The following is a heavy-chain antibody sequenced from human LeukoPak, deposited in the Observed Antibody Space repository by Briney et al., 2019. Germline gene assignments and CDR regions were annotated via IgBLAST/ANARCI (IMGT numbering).Heavy chain of an antibody. J-gene: IGHJ4*02. CDR2: IYSGGST. V-gene: IGHV3-66*01. D-gene: IGHD3-10*01. Sequence: GGSLRLSCAASGFTVSSNYMSWVRQAPGKGLEWVSVIYSGGSTYYADSVKGRFTISRDNSKNTLYLQMNSLRAEDTAVYYCARDSGQYGSGTYYSIDCWGQGTLVTVSS. CDR1: GFTVSSNY. CDR3: ARDSGQYGSGTYYSIDC.